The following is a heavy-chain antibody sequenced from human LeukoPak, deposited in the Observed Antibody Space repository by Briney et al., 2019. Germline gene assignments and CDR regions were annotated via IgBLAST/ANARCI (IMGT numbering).Heavy chain of an antibody. J-gene: IGHJ6*03. CDR2: IKQDGSEK. CDR1: GFTFSSYW. D-gene: IGHD6-13*01. V-gene: IGHV3-7*01. Sequence: GGSLRLSCAASGFTFSSYWMSWVRQAPGKGLEWVANIKQDGSEKYYVDSVKGRFTISRDNAKNSLYLQMNSLRAEDTAVYYCARKGIAAAGYYYYYYMDVWGKGTTVTISS. CDR3: ARKGIAAAGYYYYYYMDV.